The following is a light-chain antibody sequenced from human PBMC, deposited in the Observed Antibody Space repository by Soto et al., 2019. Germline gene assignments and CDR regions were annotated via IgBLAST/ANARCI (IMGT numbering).Light chain of an antibody. CDR1: QTIYSY. CDR3: QQRTSWPRV. Sequence: EIVLTQSPDTLSLSLGERAILSCRASQTIYSYLVWYQQKPGQAPRLLIYDASKRATGIPDRFSGSGSGTDFTLTISSLAPEDFALYYCQQRTSWPRVFGGGTRVEIK. CDR2: DAS. J-gene: IGKJ4*01. V-gene: IGKV3-11*01.